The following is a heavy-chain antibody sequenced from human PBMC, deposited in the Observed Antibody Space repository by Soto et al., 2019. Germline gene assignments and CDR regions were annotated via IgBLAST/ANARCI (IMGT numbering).Heavy chain of an antibody. J-gene: IGHJ6*01. Sequence: ASVKVSCKASGYTFTGYYMHWVRQAPVQGLEWMGWINPNSGGTNYAQKFQGRVTMTRDTSISTAYMELSRLRSDASSVYSSARYNGYYYYGMDVWGRGTTGTV. D-gene: IGHD1-1*01. V-gene: IGHV1-2*02. CDR1: GYTFTGYY. CDR2: INPNSGGT. CDR3: ARYNGYYYYGMDV.